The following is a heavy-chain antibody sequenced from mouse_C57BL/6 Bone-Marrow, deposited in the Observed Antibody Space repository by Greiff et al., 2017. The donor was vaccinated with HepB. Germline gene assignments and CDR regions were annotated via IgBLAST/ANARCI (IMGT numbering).Heavy chain of an antibody. CDR3: ARSGFITTVVAIYYYAMDY. D-gene: IGHD1-1*01. V-gene: IGHV1-81*01. Sequence: QVQLQQSGAELARPGASVKLSCKASGYTFTSYGISWVKQRTGQGLEWIGEIYPRSGNTYYNEKFKGKATLTVDTSSSTEYMELHSLTSEDSAVYYCARSGFITTVVAIYYYAMDYWGQGTSVTVSS. CDR2: IYPRSGNT. J-gene: IGHJ4*01. CDR1: GYTFTSYG.